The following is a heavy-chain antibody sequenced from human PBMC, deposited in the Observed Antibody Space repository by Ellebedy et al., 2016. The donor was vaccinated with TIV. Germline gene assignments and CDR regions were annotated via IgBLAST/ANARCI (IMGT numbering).Heavy chain of an antibody. J-gene: IGHJ6*03. D-gene: IGHD4-23*01. CDR2: IYYSGST. Sequence: SETLSLTCTVSGGFISSYFWSWIRQPPGKGLEWIGFIYYSGSTNYNPSLKSRVTISVDTSKNQFSLKLSSATAADTAVYYCASGDYGGSTGYYYYMDVWGKGTTVTVSS. V-gene: IGHV4-59*01. CDR3: ASGDYGGSTGYYYYMDV. CDR1: GGFISSYF.